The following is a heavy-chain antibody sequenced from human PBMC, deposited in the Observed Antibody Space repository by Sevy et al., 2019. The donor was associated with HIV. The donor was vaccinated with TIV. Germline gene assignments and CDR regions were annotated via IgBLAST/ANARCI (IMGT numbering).Heavy chain of an antibody. CDR1: GFTFSSYS. CDR3: ASSRNYYDTSSSFDY. CDR2: ISSTGSYI. Sequence: GGSLRLSCAASGFTFSSYSLNWVHQAPGKGLEWVSSISSTGSYIYYADSVKGRFTISRDNAKNSLYLQMNSLRAEETAVFYCASSRNYYDTSSSFDYWGQGTLVTVSS. D-gene: IGHD3-22*01. V-gene: IGHV3-21*01. J-gene: IGHJ4*02.